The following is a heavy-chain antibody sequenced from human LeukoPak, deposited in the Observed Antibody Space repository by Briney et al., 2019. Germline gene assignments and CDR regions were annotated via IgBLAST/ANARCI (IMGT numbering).Heavy chain of an antibody. Sequence: PSETLSLTCAIYGGSFSGYYWSWIRQPPGKGLEWIGEINHSGSTNYNPSLKSRVTISVGTSKNQFSLKLSSVTAADTAVYYCARGTQTRRYYDFWSGYYNYYYYGMDVWGQGTTVTVSS. CDR1: GGSFSGYY. D-gene: IGHD3-3*01. J-gene: IGHJ6*02. V-gene: IGHV4-34*01. CDR2: INHSGST. CDR3: ARGTQTRRYYDFWSGYYNYYYYGMDV.